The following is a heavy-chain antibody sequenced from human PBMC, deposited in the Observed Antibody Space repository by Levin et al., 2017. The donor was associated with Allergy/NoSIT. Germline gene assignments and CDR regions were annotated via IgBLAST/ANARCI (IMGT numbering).Heavy chain of an antibody. J-gene: IGHJ6*02. Sequence: ESGPTLVKPTQTLTLTCTFSGFSLSTSGVGVGWIRQPPGKALEWLALIYWDDDKRYSPSLKSRLTITKDTSKNQVVLTMTNMDPVDTATYYCAHTLIVVVETATRWAYGMDVWGQGTTVTVSS. V-gene: IGHV2-5*02. CDR2: IYWDDDK. CDR3: AHTLIVVVETATRWAYGMDV. D-gene: IGHD2-15*01. CDR1: GFSLSTSGVG.